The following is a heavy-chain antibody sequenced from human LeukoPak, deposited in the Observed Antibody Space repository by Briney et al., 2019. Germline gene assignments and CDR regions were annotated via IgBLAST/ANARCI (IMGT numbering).Heavy chain of an antibody. CDR1: GFTFSDYY. CDR3: ARSRPGTEAGQPNFDY. Sequence: PGGSLRLSCAASGFTFSDYYMSWVRQAPGKGLEWVSYISSISTIIYYADSVKGRFTISRDNARNLVYLQINSLRAEDSALYYCARSRPGTEAGQPNFDYWGQGTLVTVSS. CDR2: ISSISTII. V-gene: IGHV3-11*04. D-gene: IGHD6-13*01. J-gene: IGHJ4*02.